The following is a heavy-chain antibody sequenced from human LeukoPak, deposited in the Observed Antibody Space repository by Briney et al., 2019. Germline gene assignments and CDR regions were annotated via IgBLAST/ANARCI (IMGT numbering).Heavy chain of an antibody. Sequence: GGSLRLSCAASGFTFSSYAMHWVRQAPGKGLEWVAVISYDGINKYYADSVKGRFTISRDNSKNTLYLQMNSLRAEDTAVYYCAREGLNYASGSYYGDYWGQGTLVTVSS. J-gene: IGHJ4*01. CDR1: GFTFSSYA. D-gene: IGHD3-10*01. V-gene: IGHV3-30-3*01. CDR2: ISYDGINK. CDR3: AREGLNYASGSYYGDY.